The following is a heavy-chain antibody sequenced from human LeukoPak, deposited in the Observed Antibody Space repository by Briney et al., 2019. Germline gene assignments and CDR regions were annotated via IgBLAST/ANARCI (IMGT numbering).Heavy chain of an antibody. Sequence: SDTLSLTCTVSGGSISSSSYHWGWIRQPAGKGPEWIGTIFYVGDTYSNPSLRSRVTMSVDTSKNQFSLKLSSVTAADTAVYYCARHGPNDYSNYLMVGRPKYYYYYMDVWGKGTTVTVSS. CDR3: ARHGPNDYSNYLMVGRPKYYYYYMDV. CDR2: IFYVGDT. V-gene: IGHV4-39*01. J-gene: IGHJ6*03. D-gene: IGHD4-11*01. CDR1: GGSISSSSYH.